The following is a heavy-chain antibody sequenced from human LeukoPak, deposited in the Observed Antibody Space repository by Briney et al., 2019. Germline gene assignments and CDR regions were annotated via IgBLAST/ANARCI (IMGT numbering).Heavy chain of an antibody. CDR3: AREWGGGYCSSTSCYNYYYYMDV. D-gene: IGHD2-2*02. CDR2: IYTSGST. V-gene: IGHV4-4*07. J-gene: IGHJ6*03. Sequence: SETLSLTCTVSGGSISSYYWSWIRQPAGKGLEWIGRIYTSGSTNYNPSLKSRVTMSVDTSKNQFSLKLSSVTAADTAVYYCAREWGGGYCSSTSCYNYYYYMDVWGKGTTVTVSS. CDR1: GGSISSYY.